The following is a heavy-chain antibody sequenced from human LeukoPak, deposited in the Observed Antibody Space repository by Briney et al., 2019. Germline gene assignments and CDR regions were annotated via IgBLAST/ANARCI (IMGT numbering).Heavy chain of an antibody. V-gene: IGHV1-18*01. CDR2: ISAYNGNT. CDR3: ARDRSTFYCSSTSCYGRRYNWFDP. D-gene: IGHD2-2*01. Sequence: ASVKVSCKASGYTFTSYGISWVRQAPGQGLEWMGWISAYNGNTNYAQKLQGRVTMTTDTSTSTAYMELRSLRSDDTAVYYCARDRSTFYCSSTSCYGRRYNWFDPWGQGTLVTVSS. J-gene: IGHJ5*02. CDR1: GYTFTSYG.